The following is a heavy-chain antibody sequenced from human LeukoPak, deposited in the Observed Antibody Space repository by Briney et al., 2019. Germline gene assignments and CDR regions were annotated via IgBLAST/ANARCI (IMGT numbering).Heavy chain of an antibody. V-gene: IGHV4-4*07. CDR1: GGSISSYY. D-gene: IGHD1-26*01. CDR3: ARDRRDPTYYWEYYMDV. J-gene: IGHJ6*03. CDR2: IYTSGST. Sequence: PSETLSLTCTVSGGSISSYYWSWIRQPAGKRLEWIGRIYTSGSTNYNPSLKSRVTMSVDTSKNQFSLKLSSVTAADTAVYYCARDRRDPTYYWEYYMDVWGKGTTVTISS.